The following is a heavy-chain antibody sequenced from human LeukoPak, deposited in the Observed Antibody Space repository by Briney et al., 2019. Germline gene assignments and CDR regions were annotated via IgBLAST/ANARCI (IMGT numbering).Heavy chain of an antibody. Sequence: GGSLRLSCAASGFTFNNYAMNWVRHAPGKGLEWVSGISGFGGSAYYAPSVKGRLTISRDNFGNMLYLHLDSLRVEDTAIYYCARRSGSSWSSFDYWGQGALVTVSS. CDR3: ARRSGSSWSSFDY. D-gene: IGHD6-13*01. CDR1: GFTFNNYA. V-gene: IGHV3-23*01. J-gene: IGHJ4*02. CDR2: ISGFGGSA.